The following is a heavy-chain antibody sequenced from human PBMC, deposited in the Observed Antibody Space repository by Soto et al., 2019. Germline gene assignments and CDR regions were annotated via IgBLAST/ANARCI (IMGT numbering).Heavy chain of an antibody. CDR1: GDSISNDNYY. D-gene: IGHD3-16*01. CDR2: IYHSGST. CDR3: ARTVSPAPFYAADADYER. Sequence: QVQLQESGPGLVKPSQTLSLTCTVSGDSISNDNYYWSWIRQPPGKGLEWIGHIYHSGSTYQNPSLKSRLNISITPSKRQFALNLISVTAADTAVYYCARTVSPAPFYAADADYERWGRGPLVTVSS. J-gene: IGHJ4*02. V-gene: IGHV4-30-4*01.